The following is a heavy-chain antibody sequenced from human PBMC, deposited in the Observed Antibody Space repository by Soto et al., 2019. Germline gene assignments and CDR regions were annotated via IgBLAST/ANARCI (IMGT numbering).Heavy chain of an antibody. CDR1: GFSLSTSRVG. V-gene: IGHV2-5*02. J-gene: IGHJ3*02. CDR3: AHIMITWGGVSALDAFDM. Sequence: GSGPTLVNPTQTLTLTCSFSGFSLSTSRVGVAWIRQPPGKALEWLAIIYWDDDRRYSPSLKTRLAITKDTSKNQVVLTMTNLDPGDTATYYCAHIMITWGGVSALDAFDMCRQGTMVTVSS. D-gene: IGHD3-16*01. CDR2: IYWDDDR.